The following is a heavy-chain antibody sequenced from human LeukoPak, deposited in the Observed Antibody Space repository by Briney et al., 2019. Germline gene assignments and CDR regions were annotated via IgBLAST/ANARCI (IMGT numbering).Heavy chain of an antibody. CDR3: TTLTRATYYYDSSGYYPFDY. Sequence: PGGSLRLSCAASGFTFSNFALSWVRQAPGKGLEWVGRIKSKTDGGTTDYAAPVKGRFTISRDDSKNTLYLQMNSLKTEDTAVYYCTTLTRATYYYDSSGYYPFDYWGQGTLVTVSS. J-gene: IGHJ4*02. CDR1: GFTFSNFA. CDR2: IKSKTDGGTT. D-gene: IGHD3-22*01. V-gene: IGHV3-15*01.